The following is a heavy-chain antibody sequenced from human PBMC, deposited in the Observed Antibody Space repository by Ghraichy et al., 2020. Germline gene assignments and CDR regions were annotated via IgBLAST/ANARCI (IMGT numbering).Heavy chain of an antibody. CDR3: ARHLAGVQLERRWFDP. J-gene: IGHJ5*02. CDR2: IYYSGST. CDR1: GGSISSSSYY. Sequence: SETLSLTCTVSGGSISSSSYYWGWIRQPPGKGLEWIGSIYYSGSTYYNPSLKSRVTISVDTSKNQFSLKLSSVTAADTAVYYCARHLAGVQLERRWFDPWGQGTLVTVSS. D-gene: IGHD1-1*01. V-gene: IGHV4-39*01.